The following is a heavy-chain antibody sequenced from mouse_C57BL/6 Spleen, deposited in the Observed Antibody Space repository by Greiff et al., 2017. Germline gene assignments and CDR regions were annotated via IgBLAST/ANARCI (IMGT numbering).Heavy chain of an antibody. CDR2: ISNGGGST. J-gene: IGHJ4*01. CDR1: GFTFSDYY. Sequence: EVNVVESGGGLVQPGGSLKLSCAASGFTFSDYYMYWVRQTPEKRLEWVAYISNGGGSTYYPDTVKGRFTISRDNAKNTLYLQMSRLKSEDTAMYYCARQITTVVATDYAMDYWGQGTSVTVSS. V-gene: IGHV5-12*01. CDR3: ARQITTVVATDYAMDY. D-gene: IGHD1-1*01.